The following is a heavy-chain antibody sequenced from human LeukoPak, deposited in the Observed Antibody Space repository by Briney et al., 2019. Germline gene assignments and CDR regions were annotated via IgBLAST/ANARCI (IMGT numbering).Heavy chain of an antibody. CDR1: GFTFSDYY. Sequence: GGSLRLSCAASGFTFSDYYMSWIRQAPGKGLEWVSYISSSSSYTDYADSVKGRFTISRDNAKNSLYLQMNSLRAEDTAVYYCAREAQCYYGSSGYLDAFDIWGQGTMVTVSS. V-gene: IGHV3-11*05. CDR3: AREAQCYYGSSGYLDAFDI. CDR2: ISSSSSYT. D-gene: IGHD3-22*01. J-gene: IGHJ3*02.